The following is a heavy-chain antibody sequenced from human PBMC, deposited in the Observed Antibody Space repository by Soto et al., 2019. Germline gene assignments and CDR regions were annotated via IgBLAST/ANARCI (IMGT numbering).Heavy chain of an antibody. J-gene: IGHJ4*02. V-gene: IGHV4-39*02. CDR1: GGSISSSSYY. D-gene: IGHD3-22*01. CDR2: IYYSGST. CDR3: AREKYYYDSSGYLSDY. Sequence: QLQLQESGPGLVKPSKTLSLTCTVSGGSISSSSYYWGWIRQPPGKGLEWIGSIYYSGSTYYNPSLKSRVTISVDTSKNQFSLKLSSVTAADTAVYYCAREKYYYDSSGYLSDYWGQGTLVTVSS.